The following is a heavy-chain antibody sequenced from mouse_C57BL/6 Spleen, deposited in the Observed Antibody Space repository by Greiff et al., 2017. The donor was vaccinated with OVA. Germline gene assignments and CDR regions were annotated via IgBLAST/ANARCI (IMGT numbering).Heavy chain of an antibody. D-gene: IGHD1-1*01. Sequence: EVKLEESGGGLVKPGGSLKLSCAASGFTFSDYGMHWVRQAPEKGLAWVAYISSGSSTIYYADTVKGRFTISRDNAKKPLFLQMTSLRSEDTAMYYCARDYGSSYWYFDVWGTGTTVTVSS. CDR3: ARDYGSSYWYFDV. CDR2: ISSGSSTI. CDR1: GFTFSDYG. J-gene: IGHJ1*03. V-gene: IGHV5-17*01.